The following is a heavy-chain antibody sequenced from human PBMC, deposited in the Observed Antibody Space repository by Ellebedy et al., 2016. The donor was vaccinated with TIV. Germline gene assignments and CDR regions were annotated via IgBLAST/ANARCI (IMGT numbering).Heavy chain of an antibody. CDR2: IYYSGTT. CDR3: ARITMITYTFVH. V-gene: IGHV4-31*01. D-gene: IGHD2-2*02. J-gene: IGHJ4*01. Sequence: MPSETLSLTCTVSGDSISSGNYYWSWIRQLPRKGLEWIGSIYYSGTTYYNPSLKHLVTISVDTHKNQFSLKLRSVTAADTAVYYCARITMITYTFVHWGQGTLVTVSS. CDR1: GDSISSGNYY.